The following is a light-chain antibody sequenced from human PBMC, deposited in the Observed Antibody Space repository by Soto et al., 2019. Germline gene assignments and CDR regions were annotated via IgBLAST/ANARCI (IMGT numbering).Light chain of an antibody. J-gene: IGKJ2*01. V-gene: IGKV1-9*01. CDR1: QGISSY. CDR3: QQLNSYLAYT. Sequence: DIQLTQSPSFLSASVGDRVTITCRASQGISSYLAWYQQKPGKAPKLLIYAASTLQSGVPSRFSGSGSGTECTLTISSLQPEDFATYYCQQLNSYLAYTFGQGTKLEIK. CDR2: AAS.